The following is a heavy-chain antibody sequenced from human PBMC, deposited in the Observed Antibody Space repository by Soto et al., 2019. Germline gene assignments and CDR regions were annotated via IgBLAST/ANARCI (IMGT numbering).Heavy chain of an antibody. CDR1: GFTFSSYS. Sequence: RGSLRLSCAASGFTFSSYSMNWVRQAPGKGLEWVSYISSSSSTIYYADSVKGRFTISRDNAKNSLYLQMDSLRDEDTAVYYCARRYCSSTSCSYYGMDVWGQGTTVTVSS. J-gene: IGHJ6*02. CDR3: ARRYCSSTSCSYYGMDV. V-gene: IGHV3-48*02. D-gene: IGHD2-2*01. CDR2: ISSSSSTI.